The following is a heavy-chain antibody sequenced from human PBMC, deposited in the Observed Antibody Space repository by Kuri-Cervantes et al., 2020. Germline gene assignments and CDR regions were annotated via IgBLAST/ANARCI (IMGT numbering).Heavy chain of an antibody. D-gene: IGHD6-13*01. Sequence: ASVKVSCKASGYTFTSYDINWVRQATGQGLEWMGWMNPNSGNTGYAQKFQGRVTMTRNTSISTAYMELSSLRSDDTAVYYCARGSPPGYSSSRGGYGMDVWGQGTTVTVSS. CDR3: ARGSPPGYSSSRGGYGMDV. CDR1: GYTFTSYD. V-gene: IGHV1-8*01. J-gene: IGHJ6*02. CDR2: MNPNSGNT.